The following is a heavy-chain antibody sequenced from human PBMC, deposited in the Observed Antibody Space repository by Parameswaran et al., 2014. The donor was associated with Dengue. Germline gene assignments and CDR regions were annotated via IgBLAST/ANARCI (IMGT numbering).Heavy chain of an antibody. D-gene: IGHD2-2*01. J-gene: IGHJ3*02. CDR2: INHSGST. Sequence: ASETLSLTCAVYGGSFSGYYWSWIRQPPGKGLEWIGEINHSGSTNYNPSLKSRVTISVDTSKNQFSLKLSSVTAADTAVYYCATLGYCSSTSCPRDAFDIWGQGTMVTVSS. V-gene: IGHV4-34*01. CDR1: GGSFSGYY. CDR3: ATLGYCSSTSCPRDAFDI.